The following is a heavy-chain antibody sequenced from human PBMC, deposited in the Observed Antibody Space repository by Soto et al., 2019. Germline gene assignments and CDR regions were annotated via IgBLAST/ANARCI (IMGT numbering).Heavy chain of an antibody. CDR2: ISTSSSI. V-gene: IGHV3-48*02. Sequence: PGGSLRLSCAASGFTFSIYSMNWGRQAPGKGLEWVSYISTSSSIYYADSVKGRFTISRDNAKNSLYLQVNSLTDEDTAVYYCAREAAATLWYFDLWGRGTVVTASS. CDR3: AREAAATLWYFDL. CDR1: GFTFSIYS. D-gene: IGHD2-15*01. J-gene: IGHJ2*01.